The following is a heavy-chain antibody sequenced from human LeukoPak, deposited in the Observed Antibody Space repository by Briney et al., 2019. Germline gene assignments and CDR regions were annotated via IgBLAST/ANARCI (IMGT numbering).Heavy chain of an antibody. Sequence: SGPTLVNPTQTLTLTCTFSVFSLNTRGVGVGWIRQPPGRALEWLALIYWDDYSRYSPSLKSRLTITKDTSRNQVVLTMTNMDPVDTATYFCAHRKNYYDSSVFDNWGQGTLVTVSS. CDR3: AHRKNYYDSSVFDN. CDR1: VFSLNTRGVG. D-gene: IGHD3-22*01. CDR2: IYWDDYS. V-gene: IGHV2-5*02. J-gene: IGHJ4*02.